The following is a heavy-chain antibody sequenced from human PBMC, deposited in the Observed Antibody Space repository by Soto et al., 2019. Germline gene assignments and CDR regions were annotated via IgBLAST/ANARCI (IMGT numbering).Heavy chain of an antibody. D-gene: IGHD3-16*01. J-gene: IGHJ3*01. CDR3: AKEASSWGFAFDL. CDR2: IFGSGAPT. V-gene: IGHV3-23*01. CDR1: GFTFSHYA. Sequence: EVQLLESGGGLVQPGGSLRLSCAASGFTFSHYAMSWVRQAPGKGLQWVSTIFGSGAPTHYADSVQGRFAISRDNSNNMLFLEMNSLKDEDTAVYYCAKEASSWGFAFDLWGQGTRVAVSS.